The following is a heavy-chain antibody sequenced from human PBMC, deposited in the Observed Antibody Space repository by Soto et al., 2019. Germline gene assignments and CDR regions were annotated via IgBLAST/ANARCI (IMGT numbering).Heavy chain of an antibody. CDR2: IIDSGGST. D-gene: IGHD3-22*01. CDR1: GFTFSSCA. V-gene: IGHV3-23*01. J-gene: IGHJ3*02. Sequence: SLRLSCAASGFTFSSCAMGWVRQAPGKGLEWVSDIIDSGGSTYYADSVKGRFTISRDNSKSTLYLQMNSLRAEDTALYYCTKPPYYYDSSGYYYVEGAAFDIWGQGTMVTVSS. CDR3: TKPPYYYDSSGYYYVEGAAFDI.